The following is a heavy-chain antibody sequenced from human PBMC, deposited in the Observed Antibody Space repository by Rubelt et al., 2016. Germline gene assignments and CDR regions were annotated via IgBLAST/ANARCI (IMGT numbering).Heavy chain of an antibody. CDR1: GFTFSSYG. CDR2: IWYDGVNK. D-gene: IGHD2-21*02. Sequence: GGCLRLSCAASGFTFSSYGMHWVRQAPGKGLEWVAVIWYDGVNKYYGDSVKGRFIISRDNSKNTQYLQMNNLRAEDTAVYYCARGESAYCGGDCYPFDYWGQGTLVTVSS. J-gene: IGHJ4*02. CDR3: ARGESAYCGGDCYPFDY. V-gene: IGHV3-33*08.